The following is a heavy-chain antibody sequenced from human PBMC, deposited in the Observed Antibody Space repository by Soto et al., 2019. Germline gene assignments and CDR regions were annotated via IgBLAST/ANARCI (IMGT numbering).Heavy chain of an antibody. CDR3: ARASGHIYATLHGPFDH. V-gene: IGHV3-30-3*01. D-gene: IGHD2-8*01. CDR1: GFTFNRHP. J-gene: IGHJ4*02. Sequence: QVQLVESGGGVVQPGRSLRLSCAASGFTFNRHPLHWVRQAPGKGLEWVPVISHDGNNKYYADSVKGRFTISRDNSMNMLYLQMHGLRTEDTAIFYCARASGHIYATLHGPFDHWGQGALVTVSS. CDR2: ISHDGNNK.